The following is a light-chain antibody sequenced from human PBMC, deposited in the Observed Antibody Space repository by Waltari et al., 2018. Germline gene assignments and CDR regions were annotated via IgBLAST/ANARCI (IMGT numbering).Light chain of an antibody. CDR1: QSLVHTDGNTY. V-gene: IGKV2-30*02. J-gene: IGKJ2*01. CDR3: MQGSHWPRT. Sequence: DVVMTQSPLSLPVTLGQPASISCRSSQSLVHTDGNTYVNWFQQRPGQPPRRLICKISRRAAVVPDRFSGSGSATYFTLKISRVAAEDVGFYYCMQGSHWPRTFGQGTKLEI. CDR2: KIS.